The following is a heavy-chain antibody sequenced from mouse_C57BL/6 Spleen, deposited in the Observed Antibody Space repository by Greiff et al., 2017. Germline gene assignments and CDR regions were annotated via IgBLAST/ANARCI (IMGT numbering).Heavy chain of an antibody. J-gene: IGHJ3*01. V-gene: IGHV5-17*01. CDR3: ARPSYYYGSSYGFAY. CDR2: ISSGSSTI. Sequence: EVQGVESGGGLVKPGGSLKLSCAASGFTFSDYGMHWVRQAPEQGLEWVAYISSGSSTIYYADTVKGRFTISRDNAKNTLFLQMTSLRAEDTAMYYCARPSYYYGSSYGFAYWGQGTLVTGSA. CDR1: GFTFSDYG. D-gene: IGHD1-1*01.